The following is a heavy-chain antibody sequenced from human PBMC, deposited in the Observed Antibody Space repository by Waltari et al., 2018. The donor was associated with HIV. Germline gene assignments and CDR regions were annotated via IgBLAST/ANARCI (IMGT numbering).Heavy chain of an antibody. Sequence: VQLQASGPGLVKPSETLSLTCTLSGGSISSYYWSWIRQPPGKKLEWIGYIYYSGSTDYTTALKSRVTKSVAPAKNQLSLKLSSVTAADTAVYYCARLKRLRDSSSWYGWFDPSGQGTLVTVSS. CDR3: ARLKRLRDSSSWYGWFDP. V-gene: IGHV4-59*12. D-gene: IGHD6-13*01. CDR2: IYYSGST. CDR1: GGSISSYY. J-gene: IGHJ5*02.